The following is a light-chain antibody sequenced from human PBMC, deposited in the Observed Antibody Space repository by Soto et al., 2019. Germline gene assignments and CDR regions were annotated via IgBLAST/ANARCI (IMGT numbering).Light chain of an antibody. J-gene: IGLJ7*01. CDR3: ATWDDSLNGAV. CDR2: SNN. CDR1: SSNIGRNT. V-gene: IGLV1-44*01. Sequence: QSVLTQPPSASGTPGQRVTISCSGGSSNIGRNTVNWYQQLPGTAPKLLIYSNNQRPSGVPDRFSGSKSGTSASLAISGLQSEDEADYYCATWDDSLNGAVFGGGTKLTVL.